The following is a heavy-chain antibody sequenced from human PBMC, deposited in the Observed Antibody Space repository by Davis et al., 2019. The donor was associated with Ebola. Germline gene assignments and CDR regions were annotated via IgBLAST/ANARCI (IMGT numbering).Heavy chain of an antibody. CDR2: ITGGSTYT. Sequence: PGGSLRLSCAASGFTFGSYAMDWVRQSPGKGLEWVSAITGGSTYTYYADSVKGRFTISRDNSKNTLYLQMSSLRAEDTALYYCARGHYGLDVWGQGTTVTVSS. CDR3: ARGHYGLDV. D-gene: IGHD3-10*01. J-gene: IGHJ6*02. V-gene: IGHV3-23*01. CDR1: GFTFGSYA.